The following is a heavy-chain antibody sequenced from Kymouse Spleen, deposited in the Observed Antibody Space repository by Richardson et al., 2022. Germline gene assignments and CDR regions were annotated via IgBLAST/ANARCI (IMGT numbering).Heavy chain of an antibody. Sequence: QLQLQESGPGLVKPSETLSLTCTVSGGSISSSSYYWGWIRQPPGKGLEWIGSIYYSGSTYYNPSLKSRVTISVDTSKNQFSLKLSSVTAADTAVYYCARLGITMVRGPMGNWFDPWGQGTLVTVSS. V-gene: IGHV4-39*01. CDR2: IYYSGST. J-gene: IGHJ5*02. D-gene: IGHD3-10*01. CDR1: GGSISSSSYY. CDR3: ARLGITMVRGPMGNWFDP.